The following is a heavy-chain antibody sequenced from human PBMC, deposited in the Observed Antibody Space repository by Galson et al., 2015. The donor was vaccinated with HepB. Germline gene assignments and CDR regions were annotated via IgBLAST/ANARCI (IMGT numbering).Heavy chain of an antibody. J-gene: IGHJ6*03. CDR1: GGSISSTSYY. D-gene: IGHD3-10*01. Sequence: TLSLTCTVSGGSISSTSYYWGWIRQPPGKGLEWIGTIYYSGSTYYNPSLRSRITISLDTSKNQFSLKLSSVTAADTAVYFCARVGSFGDYYYMDVWGKGTTVTVS. CDR3: ARVGSFGDYYYMDV. V-gene: IGHV4-39*07. CDR2: IYYSGST.